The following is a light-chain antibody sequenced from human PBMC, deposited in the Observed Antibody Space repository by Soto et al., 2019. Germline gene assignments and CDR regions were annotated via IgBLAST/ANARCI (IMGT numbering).Light chain of an antibody. CDR3: SSHTSGSTRV. V-gene: IGLV2-14*01. CDR2: EVT. J-gene: IGLJ1*01. CDR1: SGDVGGYDY. Sequence: QFVLTQPASVSGSPGQSIAISCTGTSGDVGGYDYVSWYQQHPDKAPKLMIYEVTKRPSWVSNRFSGSKSGNTASLTISGLQPEDEADYYCSSHTSGSTRVFGSGTKLTVL.